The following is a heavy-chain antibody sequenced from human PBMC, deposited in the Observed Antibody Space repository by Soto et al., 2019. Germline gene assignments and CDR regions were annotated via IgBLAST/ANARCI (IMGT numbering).Heavy chain of an antibody. CDR1: GGSISSSSYY. D-gene: IGHD2-15*01. V-gene: IGHV4-39*01. J-gene: IGHJ4*02. CDR3: ARHENIVVVVAATGHFDY. CDR2: IYYSGST. Sequence: SETLSLTCTVSGGSISSSSYYWGWIRQPPGKGLEWIGSIYYSGSTYYNPSLKSRVTISLETSKNQFSLKLSSVTAADTAVYYCARHENIVVVVAATGHFDYWGQGTLVTVSS.